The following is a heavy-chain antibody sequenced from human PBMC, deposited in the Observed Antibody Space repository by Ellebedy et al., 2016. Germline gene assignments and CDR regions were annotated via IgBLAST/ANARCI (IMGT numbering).Heavy chain of an antibody. CDR2: ISNSDSAI. D-gene: IGHD3-22*01. J-gene: IGHJ4*02. V-gene: IGHV3-11*01. Sequence: GESLKISCAASGFTFNDYYMSWIRQAPGKGLEWISYISNSDSAIYYADSVKGRFTISRDNAKNSLFLQMNSLRAEDTAVYYCARSGHMIVDNYFDFWGQGTLVTVSS. CDR1: GFTFNDYY. CDR3: ARSGHMIVDNYFDF.